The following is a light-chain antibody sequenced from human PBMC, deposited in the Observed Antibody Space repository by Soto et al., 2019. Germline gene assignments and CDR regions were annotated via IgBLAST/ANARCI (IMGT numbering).Light chain of an antibody. CDR3: QQYDNRPLT. CDR1: QDISNY. CDR2: DAS. J-gene: IGKJ4*01. V-gene: IGKV1-33*01. Sequence: DIQMTQSPSSLSASVGDRVTITCQASQDISNYLNGYQQKPGKAPKLLIYDASNLETGVPSRFSGSRCVTDFTFTTSGLQPEDSATYYCQQYDNRPLTCGAGTKVEIK.